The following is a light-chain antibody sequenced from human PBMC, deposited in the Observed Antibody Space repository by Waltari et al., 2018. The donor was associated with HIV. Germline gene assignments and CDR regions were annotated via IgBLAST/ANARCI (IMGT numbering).Light chain of an antibody. V-gene: IGKV1-39*01. CDR1: QNISSY. CDR2: AAS. J-gene: IGKJ4*01. CDR3: QQSFNTPLT. Sequence: DFQMTQSPSSLSASIGDRVTLTCRASQNISSYLNWYQQKPGKAPRFLIYAASSLQSGVPSTFSGSGSGTDFTLTISSLQREDFATYYCQQSFNTPLTFGGGTKVEIK.